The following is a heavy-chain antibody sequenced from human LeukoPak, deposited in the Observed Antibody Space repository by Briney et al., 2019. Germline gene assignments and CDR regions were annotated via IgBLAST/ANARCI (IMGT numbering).Heavy chain of an antibody. Sequence: PGGSLRLSCAASGFTVSSNYMSWVRQAPGKGLEWVSAISGSGGSTYYADSVKGRFTISRDNSKNTLYLQMNSLRAEDTAVYYCAKDHYYGSGSSDYWGQGTLVTVSS. CDR3: AKDHYYGSGSSDY. CDR2: ISGSGGST. D-gene: IGHD3-10*01. J-gene: IGHJ4*02. V-gene: IGHV3-23*01. CDR1: GFTVSSNY.